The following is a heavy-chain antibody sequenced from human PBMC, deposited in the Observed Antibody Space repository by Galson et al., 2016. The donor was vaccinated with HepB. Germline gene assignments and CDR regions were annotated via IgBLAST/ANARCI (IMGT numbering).Heavy chain of an antibody. D-gene: IGHD1-26*01. CDR1: GFTFSDYA. CDR3: ARGRVGATPADY. Sequence: SLRLSCAGSGFTFSDYAMTWVRQAPGKGLEWVSSINGGDNGGGIGPYYADSVKGRFTISRDNYKNTLYLQMDSLRAEDTAVYYCARGRVGATPADYWGQGTLVTVSS. V-gene: IGHV3-23*01. J-gene: IGHJ4*02. CDR2: INGGDNGGGIGP.